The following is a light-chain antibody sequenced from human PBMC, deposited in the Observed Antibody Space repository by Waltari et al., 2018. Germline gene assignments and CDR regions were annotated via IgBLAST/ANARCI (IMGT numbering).Light chain of an antibody. Sequence: DIVMTQSPDSLAVSLGERATINCKSSQSVFHSSDSKNYLTWYQQKPGQPPKLLIYWASTRQSVVPDRFSRSGSETECTQTICSLRAEDVALACLQEHNSSPLAFGGGPKVEI. J-gene: IGKJ4*01. CDR1: QSVFHSSDSKNY. CDR3: QEHNSSPLA. V-gene: IGKV4-1*01. CDR2: WAS.